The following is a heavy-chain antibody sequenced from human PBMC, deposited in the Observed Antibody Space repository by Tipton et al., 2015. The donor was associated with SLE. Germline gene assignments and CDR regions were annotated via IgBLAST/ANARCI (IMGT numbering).Heavy chain of an antibody. D-gene: IGHD6-13*01. CDR1: GGSISSHY. J-gene: IGHJ3*02. V-gene: IGHV4-34*01. Sequence: TLSLTCAVYGGSISSHYWSWIRQPPGKGLEWIGEINHSGSTNYNPSLKSRVTISIDRSKNQFSLNLSSVTAADTAVYYCASGVGYSSSWSTRDAFDIWGQGTMVTVSS. CDR3: ASGVGYSSSWSTRDAFDI. CDR2: INHSGST.